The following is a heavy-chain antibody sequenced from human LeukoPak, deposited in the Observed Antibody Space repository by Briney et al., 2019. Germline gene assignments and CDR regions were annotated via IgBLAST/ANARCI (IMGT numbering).Heavy chain of an antibody. CDR2: MNPNSGNT. V-gene: IGHV1-8*01. D-gene: IGHD3-22*01. CDR3: ARSSGLRRFRRHDSSGYYLYYFDY. J-gene: IGHJ4*02. CDR1: GYTFTSYD. Sequence: ASVKVSCKASGYTFTSYDINWVRQATGQGLEWMGWMNPNSGNTGYAQKFQGRVTMTRNTSISTAYMELSSPRSEDTAVYYCARSSGLRRFRRHDSSGYYLYYFDYWGQGTLVTVSS.